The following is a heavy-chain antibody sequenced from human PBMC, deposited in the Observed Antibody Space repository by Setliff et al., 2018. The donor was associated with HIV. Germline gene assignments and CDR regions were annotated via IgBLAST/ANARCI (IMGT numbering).Heavy chain of an antibody. CDR3: ASSNWQLVADH. CDR1: GYTFTDYY. J-gene: IGHJ5*02. D-gene: IGHD6-13*01. CDR2: INPNGGST. Sequence: ASVKVSCKASGYTFTDYYLHWVRQAPGQGPEWMGLINPNGGSTIYAQKFEDRLTVTSDTATTTLYMELRSLRFDDTAMYYCASSNWQLVADHWGQGTPVTVLL. V-gene: IGHV1-46*01.